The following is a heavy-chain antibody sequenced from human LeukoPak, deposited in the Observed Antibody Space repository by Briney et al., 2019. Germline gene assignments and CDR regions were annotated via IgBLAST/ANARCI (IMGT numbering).Heavy chain of an antibody. CDR1: GGSITGYY. CDR3: ARGNILGGYCFDF. D-gene: IGHD3-9*01. J-gene: IGHJ4*02. CDR2: IHYTGVT. Sequence: PSETLSLTCAVYGGSITGYYWSWIRQPPGKGLEWVGEIHYTGVTSYNPPLKIRATISIDTAKNQVSLKLSPVTAAATPVYYCARGNILGGYCFDFWGQGALVTVS. V-gene: IGHV4-34*01.